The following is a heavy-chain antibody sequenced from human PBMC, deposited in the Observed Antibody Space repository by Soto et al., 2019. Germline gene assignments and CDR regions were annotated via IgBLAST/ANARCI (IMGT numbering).Heavy chain of an antibody. J-gene: IGHJ4*02. Sequence: SETLSLTCTVSGGSISSYYWSWIRQPPGKGLECIGYIYYSGSTNYNPSLKSRVTISVDTSKNQFSLKLSSVTAADTAVYYCAGASVAGRFDYWGQGTLVTVSS. V-gene: IGHV4-59*13. CDR1: GGSISSYY. CDR3: AGASVAGRFDY. D-gene: IGHD6-19*01. CDR2: IYYSGST.